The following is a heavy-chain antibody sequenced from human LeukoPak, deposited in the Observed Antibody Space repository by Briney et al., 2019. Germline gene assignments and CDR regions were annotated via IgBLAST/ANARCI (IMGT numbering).Heavy chain of an antibody. CDR1: GFTFSSYA. CDR2: ISSNGGST. CDR3: ARDSLAARHAFDI. D-gene: IGHD6-6*01. J-gene: IGHJ3*02. V-gene: IGHV3-64*01. Sequence: PGGPLRLSCAASGFTFSSYAMHWVRQAPGKGLEYVSAISSNGGSTYYANSVKGRFTISRDNSKNTLYLQMGSLRAEDMAVYYCARDSLAARHAFDIWGQGTMVTVSS.